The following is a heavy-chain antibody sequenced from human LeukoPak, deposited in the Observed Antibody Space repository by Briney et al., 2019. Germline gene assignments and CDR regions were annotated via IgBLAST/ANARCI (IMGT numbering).Heavy chain of an antibody. CDR2: IYYSGST. CDR3: ARSGGYSSYPGY. J-gene: IGHJ4*02. V-gene: IGHV4-59*07. D-gene: IGHD6-19*01. CDR1: GGPFVGYY. Sequence: PSDTLSLTCTVSGGPFVGYYWTWIRQPPGKGLEWIGYIYYSGSTNYNPSLKSRVTISVDTSKNQFSLKLSSVTAADTAVYYRARSGGYSSYPGYWGQGTLVAVSS.